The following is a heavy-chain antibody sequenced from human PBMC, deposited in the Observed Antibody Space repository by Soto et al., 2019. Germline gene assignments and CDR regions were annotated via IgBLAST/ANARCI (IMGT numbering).Heavy chain of an antibody. J-gene: IGHJ1*01. V-gene: IGHV1-69*06. CDR2: LIPIFGTA. CDR3: ARGSLSMIVVVTRDLEYFQH. CDR1: GGTFSSYA. D-gene: IGHD3-22*01. Sequence: SVKVSCKASGGTFSSYAISWVRQAPGQGLEWMGGLIPIFGTANYAQKFQGGVTITADKSTSTDYMELSSLRSEDTAVYYCARGSLSMIVVVTRDLEYFQHWGQGTLVTVSS.